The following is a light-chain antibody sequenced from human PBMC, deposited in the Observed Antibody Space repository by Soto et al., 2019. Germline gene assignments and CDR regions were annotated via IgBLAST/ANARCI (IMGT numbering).Light chain of an antibody. CDR1: TGAVTSGNY. J-gene: IGLJ3*02. CDR2: TTN. V-gene: IGLV7-43*01. CDR3: LLYYGGAQLV. Sequence: QAVVTQEPSLTVSPGGTVTLTCAYSTGAVTSGNYPSGFQQKPGQTPRTLIYTTNKKHSWTPARFSGSLLGDKAALTLSGAQPEDEAEYYCLLYYGGAQLVCGGGTKVTVL.